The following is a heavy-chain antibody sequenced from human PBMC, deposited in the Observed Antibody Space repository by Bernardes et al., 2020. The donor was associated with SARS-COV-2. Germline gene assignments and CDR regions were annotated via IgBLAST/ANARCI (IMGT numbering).Heavy chain of an antibody. CDR2: ISSSSSYI. D-gene: IGHD6-6*01. J-gene: IGHJ4*02. V-gene: IGHV3-21*01. Sequence: GGSLRLSCAASGFTFSSYSMNWVRQAPGKGLEWVSSISSSSSYIYYADSVKGRFTISRDNAKNSLYLQMNSLRAEDTAVYYCAREEGEVYSSSWPPRTFDYWGQGTLVTVSS. CDR3: AREEGEVYSSSWPPRTFDY. CDR1: GFTFSSYS.